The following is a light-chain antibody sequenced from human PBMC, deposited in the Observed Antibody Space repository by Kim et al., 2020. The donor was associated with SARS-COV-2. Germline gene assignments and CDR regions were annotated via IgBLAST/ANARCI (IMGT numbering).Light chain of an antibody. J-gene: IGLJ2*01. CDR3: YSAADNKRV. Sequence: VSPGQTARTTCSGDVMAKKYARWFQPKPGQAPVLVIYKDSERPSGIPERFSGSSSGTTVTLTISGAQVEDEADYYCYSAADNKRVFGGGTQLTVL. CDR1: VMAKKY. CDR2: KDS. V-gene: IGLV3-27*01.